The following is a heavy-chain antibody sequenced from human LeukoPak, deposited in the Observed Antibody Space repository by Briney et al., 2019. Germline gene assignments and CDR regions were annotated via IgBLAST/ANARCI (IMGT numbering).Heavy chain of an antibody. Sequence: SGGSLRLSCAAYGFTFSIYAMSWVRQAPGKGLEWVSAISGSGGSTYYADSVKGRFTISRDNSKNTLYLQMNSLRAEDTAVYYCAKGPLPDYGDYVDYWGQGTLVTVSS. D-gene: IGHD4-17*01. J-gene: IGHJ4*02. CDR3: AKGPLPDYGDYVDY. CDR2: ISGSGGST. V-gene: IGHV3-23*01. CDR1: GFTFSIYA.